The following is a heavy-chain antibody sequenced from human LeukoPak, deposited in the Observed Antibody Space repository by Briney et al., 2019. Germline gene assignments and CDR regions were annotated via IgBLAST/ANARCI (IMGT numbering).Heavy chain of an antibody. V-gene: IGHV4-39*01. J-gene: IGHJ6*03. Sequence: PSETLSLTCTVSGGSISISSYHWGWIRQPPGKGLEWIGHIFYSANTYYNPSLKSRVTISEDTSKNQFSLKLTSVTAADTAVYYCARINHYYYYYYMDVWGKGTAVTVSS. CDR3: ARINHYYYYYYMDV. D-gene: IGHD3-16*01. CDR1: GGSISISSYH. CDR2: IFYSANT.